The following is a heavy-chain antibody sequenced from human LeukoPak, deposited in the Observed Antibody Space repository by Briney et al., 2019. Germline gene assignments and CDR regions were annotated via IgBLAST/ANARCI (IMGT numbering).Heavy chain of an antibody. CDR2: IYYSGST. Sequence: PSETLSLTCTVSGGSFSRYHWSWIRRPPGKGLEWIGYIYYSGSTNYNPSLKSRVTISVDTSKNQFSLKLRSVTAADTAVYYCVREIARLQGGSWYSDLWGRGTLVTVSS. CDR3: VREIARLQGGSWYSDL. J-gene: IGHJ2*01. CDR1: GGSFSRYH. D-gene: IGHD4-11*01. V-gene: IGHV4-59*01.